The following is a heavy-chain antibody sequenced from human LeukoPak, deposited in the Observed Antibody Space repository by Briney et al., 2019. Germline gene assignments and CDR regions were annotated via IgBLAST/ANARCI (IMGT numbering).Heavy chain of an antibody. D-gene: IGHD3-10*01. J-gene: IGHJ4*02. Sequence: GGSLRLSCAASGFTFSSYAMSWVRQAPGKGLEWVSAISGSGGSTYYADSVKGRFTISRDNSKNTLYLQMNSLRAEDTAVYYCARDALYGSGSYGLLADYWGQGTLVTVSS. V-gene: IGHV3-23*01. CDR1: GFTFSSYA. CDR3: ARDALYGSGSYGLLADY. CDR2: ISGSGGST.